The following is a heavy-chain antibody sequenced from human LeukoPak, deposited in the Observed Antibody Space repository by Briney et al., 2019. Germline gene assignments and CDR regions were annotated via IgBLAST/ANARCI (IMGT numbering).Heavy chain of an antibody. CDR2: IKQDGSEK. V-gene: IGHV3-7*01. Sequence: GGSLRLSCAASGFTFSSYWMSWVRQAPGKGLEWVANIKQDGSEKYYVDSVKGRFTISRDNAKNSLYLQMNSLRAEDTAVYYCAGTYYDFWSGYYSYFDYWGQGTLVIVSS. CDR3: AGTYYDFWSGYYSYFDY. CDR1: GFTFSSYW. D-gene: IGHD3-3*01. J-gene: IGHJ4*02.